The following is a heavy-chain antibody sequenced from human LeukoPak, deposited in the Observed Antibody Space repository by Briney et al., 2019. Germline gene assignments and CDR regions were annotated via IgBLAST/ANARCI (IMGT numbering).Heavy chain of an antibody. Sequence: GASVKVSCKASGYTFTSYGISWVRQAPGQGLEWMGWISAYNGNTNYAQKLQGRVTMTTDTSTSTAYMELRSLRSDDTAVYYCARYGGITMVRGIPGLFDYWGQGTLVTVSS. CDR1: GYTFTSYG. J-gene: IGHJ4*02. CDR2: ISAYNGNT. CDR3: ARYGGITMVRGIPGLFDY. D-gene: IGHD3-10*01. V-gene: IGHV1-18*01.